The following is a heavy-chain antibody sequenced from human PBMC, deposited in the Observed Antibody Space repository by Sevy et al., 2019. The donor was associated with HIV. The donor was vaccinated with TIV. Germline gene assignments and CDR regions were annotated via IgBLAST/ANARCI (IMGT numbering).Heavy chain of an antibody. CDR2: IIPIFGTA. Sequence: ASVKVSCEASGGTFSSYAISWVRQAPGQGLEWMGGIIPIFGTANYAQKFQGRVTITADESTSTAYMELSSLRSEDTAVYYCARVLLVVVPAARNYYYYGMDVWGQGTTVTVSS. V-gene: IGHV1-69*13. J-gene: IGHJ6*02. CDR1: GGTFSSYA. CDR3: ARVLLVVVPAARNYYYYGMDV. D-gene: IGHD2-2*01.